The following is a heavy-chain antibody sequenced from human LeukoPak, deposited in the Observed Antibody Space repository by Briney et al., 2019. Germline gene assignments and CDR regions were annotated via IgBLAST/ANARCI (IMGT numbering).Heavy chain of an antibody. CDR1: GFTFSSYS. Sequence: PGGSLRLSCAASGFTFSSYSMNWVRQAPGKGLEWVSYISSSSSTIYYADSVKGRFTISRDNAKNSLYLQMNSLRAEDTAVYYCASTGRGIVGPGEFDYWGQGTLVTVSS. CDR2: ISSSSSTI. J-gene: IGHJ4*02. CDR3: ASTGRGIVGPGEFDY. D-gene: IGHD1-26*01. V-gene: IGHV3-48*01.